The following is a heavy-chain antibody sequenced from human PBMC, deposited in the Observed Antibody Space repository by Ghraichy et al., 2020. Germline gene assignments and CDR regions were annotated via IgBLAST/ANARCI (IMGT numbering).Heavy chain of an antibody. CDR3: ASQYHSGWPDVDS. D-gene: IGHD5-12*01. J-gene: IGHJ4*02. CDR2: INVGNGNT. CDR1: GYTFISED. V-gene: IGHV1-3*01. Sequence: ASVKDSCKASGYTFISEDIHWVRQAPGQRLEWMGWINVGNGNTKYSQNFQGRVTFTRDTSATTAYMDLSSLRSEDSAMYYCASQYHSGWPDVDSWGQGTLVTVSS.